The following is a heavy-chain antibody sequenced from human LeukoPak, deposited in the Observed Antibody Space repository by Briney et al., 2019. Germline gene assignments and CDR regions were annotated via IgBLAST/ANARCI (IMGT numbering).Heavy chain of an antibody. Sequence: GGSLRLSCAASGFTFSNYAMSWVRQAPGKGLEWVSAISGSGGSTYYADSVKGRFTISRDNSKNALYLQMTSLRAEDTAVYYCAKASHKYYYDSSDIDYWGQGTLVTVSS. V-gene: IGHV3-23*01. D-gene: IGHD3-22*01. CDR3: AKASHKYYYDSSDIDY. J-gene: IGHJ4*02. CDR1: GFTFSNYA. CDR2: ISGSGGST.